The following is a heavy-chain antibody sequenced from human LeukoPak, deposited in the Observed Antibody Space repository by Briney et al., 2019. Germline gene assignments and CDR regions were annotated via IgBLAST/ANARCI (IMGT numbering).Heavy chain of an antibody. CDR1: GGSISNYY. D-gene: IGHD2-2*01. V-gene: IGHV4-4*07. J-gene: IGHJ6*03. CDR2: VYTTGTT. CDR3: GRLEPDIVVVPAANYYYYMDV. Sequence: SETLSLTCTVSGGSISNYYWTWIRQPAGKGLEWIGRVYTTGTTNYNPSLKSRVTMSVDTSENQFSLKLSSVTAADTAVYYCGRLEPDIVVVPAANYYYYMDVWGKGTTVTVSS.